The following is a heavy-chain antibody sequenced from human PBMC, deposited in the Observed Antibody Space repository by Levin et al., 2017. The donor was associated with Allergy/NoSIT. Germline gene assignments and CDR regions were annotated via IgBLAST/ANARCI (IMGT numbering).Heavy chain of an antibody. CDR1: GFTFSAYS. CDR2: ISSSGTTM. V-gene: IGHV3-48*02. Sequence: PGGSLRLSCAASGFTFSAYSMNWVRQAPGKGLEWISYISSSGTTMYYADSVKGRFTLSRDNGKDSLYLQMHSLRDEDTAVYYCARDGDYDSGTYSYLRLDYWGQGTLVTVSS. CDR3: ARDGDYDSGTYSYLRLDY. D-gene: IGHD3-22*01. J-gene: IGHJ4*02.